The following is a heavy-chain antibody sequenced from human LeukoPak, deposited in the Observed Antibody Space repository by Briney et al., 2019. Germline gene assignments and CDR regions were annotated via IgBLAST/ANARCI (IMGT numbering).Heavy chain of an antibody. CDR1: EFTVSTHY. V-gene: IGHV3-53*01. D-gene: IGHD6-13*01. Sequence: PGGSLRLSCAASEFTVSTHYMSWVRQAPGKGLEWVSVIYTGGGTYYADSVTGRFTISRDNSKNTLYLQMNSLRAEDTAVYYCTRVSGSTSWYADYWGQGTLVTVSS. CDR3: TRVSGSTSWYADY. J-gene: IGHJ4*02. CDR2: IYTGGGT.